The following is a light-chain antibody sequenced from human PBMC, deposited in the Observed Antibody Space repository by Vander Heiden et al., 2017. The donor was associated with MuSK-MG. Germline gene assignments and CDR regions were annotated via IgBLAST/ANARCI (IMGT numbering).Light chain of an antibody. CDR1: STDVGGYNH. Sequence: QSALTQPASVSGSPGQSITISCSGSSTDVGGYNHVSWYQQHPGKAPKLLISDGSKRPSGFSNRFSGSKSGNTASLTISGLQAEDEADYYCSSYTGSSSYVFGTGTKVTVL. J-gene: IGLJ1*01. CDR3: SSYTGSSSYV. V-gene: IGLV2-14*01. CDR2: DGS.